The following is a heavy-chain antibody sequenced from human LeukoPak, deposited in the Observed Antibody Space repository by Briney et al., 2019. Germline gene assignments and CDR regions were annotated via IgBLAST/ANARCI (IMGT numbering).Heavy chain of an antibody. CDR1: GFTFSNYA. J-gene: IGHJ5*02. V-gene: IGHV3-30*04. CDR2: ISYDGSNK. Sequence: GGSLRLSCAASGFTFSNYALHWVRQAPGKGLEWVAVISYDGSNKFYADSVRGRFTISRDNSKNTLYLQMNSLRAEDTAVYYCAKMSMVRGVPWFDPWGQGTLVTVSS. D-gene: IGHD3-10*01. CDR3: AKMSMVRGVPWFDP.